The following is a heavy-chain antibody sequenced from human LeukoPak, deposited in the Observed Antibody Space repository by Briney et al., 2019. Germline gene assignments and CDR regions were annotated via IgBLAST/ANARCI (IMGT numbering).Heavy chain of an antibody. Sequence: GASVKVSCKASGYTFTGYHMHWVRQAPGQGLEWMGRINPNSGDTNSAQKFHGRVAMTRDTSISTAFMELTRLRSDDTAVYYCARGLSTGSNWFDPWGQGTLVTVSS. V-gene: IGHV1-2*06. J-gene: IGHJ5*02. CDR3: ARGLSTGSNWFDP. CDR2: INPNSGDT. D-gene: IGHD3-9*01. CDR1: GYTFTGYH.